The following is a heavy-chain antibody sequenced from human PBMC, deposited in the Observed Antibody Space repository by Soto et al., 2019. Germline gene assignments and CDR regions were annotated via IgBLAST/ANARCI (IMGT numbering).Heavy chain of an antibody. D-gene: IGHD3-10*01. CDR2: IRGYNGDI. CDR3: ARDLPMVPGYLMAHYFDQ. CDR1: GYTFTSYG. Sequence: QVQLVQSGAEVKKPGASVKVSCKISGYTFTSYGISWVRQAPRQGLEWMGWIRGYNGDIKIAQHLQDRVTLNRDTSTSTAFMELRSLRSDDTAMYFCARDLPMVPGYLMAHYFDQWGQGTLVTVSS. J-gene: IGHJ4*02. V-gene: IGHV1-18*01.